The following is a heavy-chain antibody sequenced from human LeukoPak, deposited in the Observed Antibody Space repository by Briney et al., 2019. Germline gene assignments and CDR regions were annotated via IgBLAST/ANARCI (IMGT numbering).Heavy chain of an antibody. D-gene: IGHD3-16*01. CDR2: INPSGGST. CDR1: GYTFTSYY. Sequence: ASVKVSRKASGYTFTSYYMHWVRQAPGQGLEWMGIINPSGGSTSYAQKFQGRVTMTRDMSTSTVYMELSSLRSEDTAVYYCAASSRLWDFDYWGQGTLVTVSS. V-gene: IGHV1-46*01. CDR3: AASSRLWDFDY. J-gene: IGHJ4*02.